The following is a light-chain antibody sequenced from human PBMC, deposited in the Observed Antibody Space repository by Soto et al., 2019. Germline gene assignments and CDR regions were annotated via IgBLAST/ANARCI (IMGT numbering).Light chain of an antibody. J-gene: IGLJ3*02. CDR3: CSATDNSLL. CDR2: QDT. Sequence: SYELTQPSSVSVSPGQTARITCSGDMLAKRFSRWFQQRPGQAPILIIYQDTERPSGIPERFSGSTSGTTVTLTINEAQVEDEADYYCCSATDNSLLFGGGTKLTGL. CDR1: MLAKRF. V-gene: IGLV3-27*01.